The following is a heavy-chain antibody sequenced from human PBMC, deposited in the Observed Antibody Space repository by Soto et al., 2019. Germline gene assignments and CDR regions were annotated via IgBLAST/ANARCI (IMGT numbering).Heavy chain of an antibody. CDR1: GVSISSGGYS. CDR3: ARGLTDSYDSSGFPNNWFDP. J-gene: IGHJ5*02. CDR2: IYQSGST. D-gene: IGHD3-22*01. V-gene: IGHV4-30-2*01. Sequence: SETLSLTCDVSGVSISSGGYSWGWIRQPPGKGLEWIGNIYQSGSTYYKPSLKSRVTISADRSKNQFTLKLSSVTAADTAVYYCARGLTDSYDSSGFPNNWFDPWGQGTLVTVSS.